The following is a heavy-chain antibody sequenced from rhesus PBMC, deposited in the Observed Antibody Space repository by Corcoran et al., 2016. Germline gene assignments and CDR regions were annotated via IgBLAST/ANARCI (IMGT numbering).Heavy chain of an antibody. J-gene: IGHJ4*01. Sequence: QVQLQESGPGLVKPSQTLALTCAIAGDSASSNSAAWPWIRLSPSGGLEGVGRTYYKSKWYNDYAQSVQNRITINPDTSKNQFFLQLNSVTPEDMAVYYCARAGVSAAGLDYWGQGVLVTVSS. V-gene: IGHV6-1*01. D-gene: IGHD6S26*01. CDR2: TYYKSKWYN. CDR3: ARAGVSAAGLDY. CDR1: GDSASSNSAA.